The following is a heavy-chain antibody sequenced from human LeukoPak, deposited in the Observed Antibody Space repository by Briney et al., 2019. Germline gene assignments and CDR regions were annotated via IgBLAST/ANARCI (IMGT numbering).Heavy chain of an antibody. CDR1: GFTFTTFA. CDR2: IVVDGGNT. Sequence: RASVKVSCKASGFTFTTFAVQWVRQARGQRLEWIGWIVVDGGNTRYAQKFQERVDIITDRSTNTVFMELRSLRSDDTAVYYCAKRGVEYTSPSHLDYWGQGTLVTVSS. CDR3: AKRGVEYTSPSHLDY. D-gene: IGHD6-6*01. J-gene: IGHJ4*02. V-gene: IGHV1-58*01.